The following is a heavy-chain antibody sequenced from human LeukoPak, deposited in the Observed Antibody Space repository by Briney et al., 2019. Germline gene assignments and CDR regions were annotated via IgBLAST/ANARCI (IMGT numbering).Heavy chain of an antibody. V-gene: IGHV4-59*08. D-gene: IGHD1-7*01. CDR2: IYYTGST. CDR3: ARLFWNYGYYFDY. Sequence: PSETLSLTCSVSGDSISDYSWSWIRQPPGKGLGWIAYIYYTGSTNYNPSLKSRVTISVETSKNQFSLKLNSVTAADTAVYYCARLFWNYGYYFDYWGQGTLVTVSS. J-gene: IGHJ4*02. CDR1: GDSISDYS.